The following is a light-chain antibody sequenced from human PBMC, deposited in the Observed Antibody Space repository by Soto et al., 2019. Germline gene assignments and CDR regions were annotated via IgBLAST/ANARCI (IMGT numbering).Light chain of an antibody. J-gene: IGKJ5*01. CDR2: SAS. CDR3: QQLNSYPIT. Sequence: IQLTQSPSSLSASVGDRVTITCQASRGISSYLAWYQQKPGKAPKLLVYSASTLQSGVPSRFSGSGSGPDFTLTISSLQPEDSATYFCQQLNSYPITFGQGTRLEI. V-gene: IGKV1-9*01. CDR1: RGISSY.